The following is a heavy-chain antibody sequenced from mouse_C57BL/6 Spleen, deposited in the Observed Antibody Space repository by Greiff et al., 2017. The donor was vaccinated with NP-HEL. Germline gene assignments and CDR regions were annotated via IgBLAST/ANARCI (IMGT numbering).Heavy chain of an antibody. CDR2: ISYDGSN. V-gene: IGHV3-6*01. D-gene: IGHD2-4*01. CDR3: ARDEGLQYYFDY. Sequence: EVQLQQSGPGLVKPSQSLSLTCSVTGYSITSGYYWNWIRQFPGNKLEWMGYISYDGSNNYNPSLKNRISITRDTSKNQFFLKLNSVTTEDTATYYCARDEGLQYYFDYWGQGTTLTVSS. CDR1: GYSITSGYY. J-gene: IGHJ2*01.